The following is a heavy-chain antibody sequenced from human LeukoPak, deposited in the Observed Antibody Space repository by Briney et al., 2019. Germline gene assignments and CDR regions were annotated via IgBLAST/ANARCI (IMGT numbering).Heavy chain of an antibody. V-gene: IGHV1-2*02. CDR2: INPNSGGT. D-gene: IGHD2-2*01. CDR1: GYTFTGYY. J-gene: IGHJ4*02. Sequence: ASVEVSCKASGYTFTGYYMHWVRQAPGQGLEWMGWINPNSGGTNYAQKFQGRVTMTRDTSISTAYMELSRLRSDDTAVYYCARVQKPAYCSSTSCYADIVYFDYWGQGTLVTVSS. CDR3: ARVQKPAYCSSTSCYADIVYFDY.